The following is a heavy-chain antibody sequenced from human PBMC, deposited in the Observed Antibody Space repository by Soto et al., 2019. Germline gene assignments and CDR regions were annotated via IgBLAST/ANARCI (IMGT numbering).Heavy chain of an antibody. J-gene: IGHJ1*01. CDR2: ISYDGTNK. Sequence: QVQLVESGGGVVQPGRSLRLSCAASGFTFSNYAMHWVRQAPGKGLEWVAVISYDGTNKYYADSVKGRFTISRDNSQNPLYLKMNSLRVEDTVVYYGGRGVLRGVVFFLYSQDGGRGTLVTVSS. CDR3: GRGVLRGVVFFLYSQD. D-gene: IGHD2-15*01. CDR1: GFTFSNYA. V-gene: IGHV3-30-3*01.